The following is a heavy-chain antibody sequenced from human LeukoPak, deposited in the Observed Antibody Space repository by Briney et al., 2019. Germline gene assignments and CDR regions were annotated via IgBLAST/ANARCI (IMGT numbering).Heavy chain of an antibody. V-gene: IGHV4-39*01. CDR3: ARPYSSGWYPFDY. CDR2: IYYSGTT. Sequence: PSETLSLTCTVSGGSISSSSYYCGWVRQPPGGGLEWMGSIYYSGTTYYNPSLKSRLTLSVDTSKNQFSKKLTSVTAADTAVYYCARPYSSGWYPFDYWGQGTLLTVSS. CDR1: GGSISSSSYY. J-gene: IGHJ4*02. D-gene: IGHD6-19*01.